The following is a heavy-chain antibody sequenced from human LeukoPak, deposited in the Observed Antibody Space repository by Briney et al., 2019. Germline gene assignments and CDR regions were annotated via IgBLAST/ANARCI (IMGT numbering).Heavy chain of an antibody. CDR2: IYYSGSA. V-gene: IGHV4-61*03. J-gene: IGHJ4*02. Sequence: SETLSLTCTVSGGSISSGGYYWSWIRQHPGKGLEWIGYIYYSGSANYNPSLKSRVTMSVDTSKNHFSLNLTSVTAADTAVYYCARGGTQLTFPVWGQGTLVTVSS. CDR1: GGSISSGGYY. D-gene: IGHD4/OR15-4a*01. CDR3: ARGGTQLTFPV.